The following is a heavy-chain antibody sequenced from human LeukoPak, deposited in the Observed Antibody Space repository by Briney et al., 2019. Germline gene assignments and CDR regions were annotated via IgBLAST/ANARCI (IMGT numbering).Heavy chain of an antibody. V-gene: IGHV4-38-2*02. J-gene: IGHJ5*02. D-gene: IGHD2-2*01. Sequence: PSQTLSLTCTVSGDSISSGDYYWSWIRQPPGKGLEWIGSIYHSGSTYYNPSLKSRVTISVDTSKNQFSLKLSSVTAADTAVYYCARDRGAKVVPAAIIACWFDPWGQGTLVTVSS. CDR3: ARDRGAKVVPAAIIACWFDP. CDR1: GDSISSGDYY. CDR2: IYHSGST.